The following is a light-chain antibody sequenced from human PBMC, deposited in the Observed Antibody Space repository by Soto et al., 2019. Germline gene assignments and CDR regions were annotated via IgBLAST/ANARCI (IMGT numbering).Light chain of an antibody. CDR3: TSYSRYRVLV. V-gene: IGLV2-14*01. J-gene: IGLJ3*02. Sequence: QSVLTQPASVSGSLGQSITISCTGTSSDIGGYKYVSWYQQHPGKAPKPIIFEVSNRPSGVSDRSSGSNSGNTASLTISGLQAEDEADYYCTSYSRYRVLVFGGGTKVTVL. CDR1: SSDIGGYKY. CDR2: EVS.